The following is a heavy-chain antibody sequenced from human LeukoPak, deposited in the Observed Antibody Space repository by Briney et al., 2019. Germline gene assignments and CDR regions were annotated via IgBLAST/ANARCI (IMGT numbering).Heavy chain of an antibody. V-gene: IGHV3-23*01. CDR2: ISSSGATT. D-gene: IGHD2-15*01. J-gene: IGHJ4*02. CDR3: AKGGISGHLDY. CDR1: GFNFSNYA. Sequence: AGGSLRLSCAASGFNFSNYALSWVRQAPGKGLEWISSISSSGATTYYADSVKGRFTISRDNSKSTLSLQMNSLRAEDTAVYYCAKGGISGHLDYWGQGTLVTVSS.